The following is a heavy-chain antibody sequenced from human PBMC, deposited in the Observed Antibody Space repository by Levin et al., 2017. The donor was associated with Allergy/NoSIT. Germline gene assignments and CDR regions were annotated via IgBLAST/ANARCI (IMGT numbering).Heavy chain of an antibody. D-gene: IGHD6-19*01. CDR1: GGSFSGYY. Sequence: PSETLSLTCAVYGGSFSGYYWSWILQPPGKGLEWIGEINHSGSTNYNPSLKSRVTISVDTSKNQFSLKLSSVTAADTAVYYCARLSSGPEENWFDPWGQGTLVTVSS. V-gene: IGHV4-34*01. CDR2: INHSGST. CDR3: ARLSSGPEENWFDP. J-gene: IGHJ5*02.